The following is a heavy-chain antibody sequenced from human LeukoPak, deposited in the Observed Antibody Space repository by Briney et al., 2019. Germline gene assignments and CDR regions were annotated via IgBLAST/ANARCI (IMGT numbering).Heavy chain of an antibody. CDR1: GFIFSSHA. J-gene: IGHJ4*02. D-gene: IGHD3-10*01. V-gene: IGHV3-23*01. CDR2: ISGSGGYT. Sequence: GSLRLSCAASGFIFSSHAMSWVRQAPGKGLEWVSTISGSGGYTYYADSVKGRFTISRDTSKNTLYLQMNSLTTEDTAVYYCAKTYYGSGSYSGFDYWGQGTLVTISS. CDR3: AKTYYGSGSYSGFDY.